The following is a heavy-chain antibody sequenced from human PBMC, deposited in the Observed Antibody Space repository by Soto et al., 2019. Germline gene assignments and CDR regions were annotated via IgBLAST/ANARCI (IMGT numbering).Heavy chain of an antibody. CDR1: GYTFTSYA. J-gene: IGHJ5*02. Sequence: QVRLRQSGAEVKKPGASVKVSCKASGYTFTSYAMHWMRQAPGQRLEWMGWINAGNGNTKYSQKFQGRVTITRDTSASTAYMELSSLRSEDTAVYYCARSLPGYSSGWYEVTFDPWGQGTLVTVSS. CDR3: ARSLPGYSSGWYEVTFDP. V-gene: IGHV1-3*01. D-gene: IGHD6-19*01. CDR2: INAGNGNT.